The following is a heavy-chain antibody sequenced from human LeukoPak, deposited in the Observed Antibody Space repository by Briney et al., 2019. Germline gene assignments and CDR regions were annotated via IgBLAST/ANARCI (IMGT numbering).Heavy chain of an antibody. D-gene: IGHD5-24*01. CDR1: GFTFSSYA. Sequence: GGSLRLSCAASGFTFSSYAMSWVRQAPGKGLEWVSGISGSGDNTYYADSVKGRFTISRDNSKNTLYVQVNSLGTEDTAVYYCARGGPAGVATNDYWGQGTLVTVSS. J-gene: IGHJ4*02. CDR2: ISGSGDNT. CDR3: ARGGPAGVATNDY. V-gene: IGHV3-23*01.